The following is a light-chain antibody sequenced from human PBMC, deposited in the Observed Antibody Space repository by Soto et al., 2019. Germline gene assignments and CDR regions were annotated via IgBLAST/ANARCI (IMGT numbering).Light chain of an antibody. J-gene: IGKJ1*01. V-gene: IGKV1-39*01. CDR1: QTIRKY. Sequence: DIQMTQSPSSLSASVGDRVSITCGASQTIRKYLNWYQKKKGKAPKLLIYGASILQSGVPSRLSGSGYGTGLTLTISSLQTEDFATYYCQQSYSNTRTFGQGTKVDIK. CDR3: QQSYSNTRT. CDR2: GAS.